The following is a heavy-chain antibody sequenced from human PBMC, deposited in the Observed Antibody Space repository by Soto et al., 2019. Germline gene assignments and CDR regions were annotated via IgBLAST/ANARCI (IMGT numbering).Heavy chain of an antibody. D-gene: IGHD3-22*01. CDR1: GYSFTSYW. CDR3: ATRYYYDSSGYSYYYYGMDV. Sequence: GESLKISCKASGYSFTSYWISWVRQMPGKGLEWMGRIDPSDSYTNYSPSFQGHVTIPADKSISTAYLQWSSLKASDTAMYYCATRYYYDSSGYSYYYYGMDVWGQGTTVTVCS. V-gene: IGHV5-10-1*01. CDR2: IDPSDSYT. J-gene: IGHJ6*02.